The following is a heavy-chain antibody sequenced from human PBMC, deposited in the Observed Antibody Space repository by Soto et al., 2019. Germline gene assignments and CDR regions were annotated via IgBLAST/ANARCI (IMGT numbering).Heavy chain of an antibody. CDR1: GFTFSSYA. V-gene: IGHV3-23*01. CDR2: ISGSGGST. CDR3: AKSQSSSWYTHFDY. J-gene: IGHJ4*02. D-gene: IGHD6-13*01. Sequence: TGGSLRLSCAASGFTFSSYAMSWVRQAPGKGLEWVSAISGSGGSTYYADSVKGRFTISRDNSKNTLYLQMNSLRAEDTAVYYCAKSQSSSWYTHFDYWGQGTLVTVSS.